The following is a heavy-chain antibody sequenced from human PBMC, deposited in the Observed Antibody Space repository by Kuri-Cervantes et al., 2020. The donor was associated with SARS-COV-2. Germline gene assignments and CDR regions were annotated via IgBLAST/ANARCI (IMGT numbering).Heavy chain of an antibody. CDR2: INPNSGGT. Sequence: ASVKVSCKASGYTFTGYYMHWVRQAPGQGLEWMGWINPNSGGTNYAQKFQGRVTMTRDTSISTAYMELSRLRSDDTAVYYCALVATRPLRRDAFDIWGQGTMVTVSS. V-gene: IGHV1-2*02. CDR1: GYTFTGYY. J-gene: IGHJ3*02. D-gene: IGHD5-12*01. CDR3: ALVATRPLRRDAFDI.